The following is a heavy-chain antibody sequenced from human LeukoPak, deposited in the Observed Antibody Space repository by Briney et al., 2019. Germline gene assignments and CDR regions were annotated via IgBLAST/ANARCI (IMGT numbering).Heavy chain of an antibody. Sequence: PSETLSLTCTVSGGSISSSSYYWGWIRQPPGKGLEWIGSIYYSGSTYYNPSLKSRVTISVDTSKNQFSLKLSSVTAADTAVYYCASTWAYCSSTSCYTGALNWFDPWGQGTLVTVSS. CDR3: ASTWAYCSSTSCYTGALNWFDP. J-gene: IGHJ5*02. D-gene: IGHD2-2*02. V-gene: IGHV4-39*07. CDR1: GGSISSSSYY. CDR2: IYYSGST.